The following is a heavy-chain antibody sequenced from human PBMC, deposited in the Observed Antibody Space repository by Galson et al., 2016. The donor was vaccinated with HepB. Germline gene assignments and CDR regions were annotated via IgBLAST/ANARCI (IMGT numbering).Heavy chain of an antibody. J-gene: IGHJ6*02. D-gene: IGHD3-9*01. Sequence: SLRLSCAASGFTFSSFAIHWVRQAPGKGLEWVSGISGSGGTTYHADSVKGRFTISRDNSKNTLYLQMNSLRAGDTAVYYCAREGAFTYYDILTGYSPPAALDVWGQGTTVTVSS. CDR2: ISGSGGTT. V-gene: IGHV3-23*01. CDR1: GFTFSSFA. CDR3: AREGAFTYYDILTGYSPPAALDV.